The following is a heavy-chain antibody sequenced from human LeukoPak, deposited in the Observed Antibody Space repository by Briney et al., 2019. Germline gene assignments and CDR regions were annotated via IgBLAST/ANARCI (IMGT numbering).Heavy chain of an antibody. V-gene: IGHV4-39*01. D-gene: IGHD1-1*01. CDR2: IYYSGST. CDR1: GDSISSGSSY. Sequence: SETLSPTCTVSGDSISSGSSYWGWIRQPPGKGLEWIGSIYYSGSTYYDPSLKSRVTISVDTSKNQFSLTVSSVTAADTAVYYCARRDTTGRIGRFDPWGQGTLVTVSS. J-gene: IGHJ5*02. CDR3: ARRDTTGRIGRFDP.